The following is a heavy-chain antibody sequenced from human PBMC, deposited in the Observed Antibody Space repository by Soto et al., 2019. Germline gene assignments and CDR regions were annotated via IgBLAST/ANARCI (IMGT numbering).Heavy chain of an antibody. D-gene: IGHD3-22*01. CDR2: ISYDGSNK. V-gene: IGHV3-30*03. Sequence: SLRLSCAASGFTFSSYGMHWVRQAPGKGLEWVAVISYDGSNKYYADSVKGRFTISRDNSKNTLYLQMNSLRAEDTAVYYCARGRFTTSWGQGTLVTVSS. J-gene: IGHJ4*02. CDR1: GFTFSSYG. CDR3: ARGRFTTS.